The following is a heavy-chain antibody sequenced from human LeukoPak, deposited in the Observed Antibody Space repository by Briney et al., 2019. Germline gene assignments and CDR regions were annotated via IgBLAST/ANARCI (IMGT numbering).Heavy chain of an antibody. Sequence: GGSLRLSCAASGFTFSSYSMNWVRQAPGKGLEWVSSISSSSSYIYYADSVKGRFTISRDSAKNSLYLQMNSLRAEDTAVYYCARVGMVRGVIIMSFDYWGQGTLVTVSS. J-gene: IGHJ4*02. CDR2: ISSSSSYI. V-gene: IGHV3-21*01. CDR3: ARVGMVRGVIIMSFDY. D-gene: IGHD3-10*01. CDR1: GFTFSSYS.